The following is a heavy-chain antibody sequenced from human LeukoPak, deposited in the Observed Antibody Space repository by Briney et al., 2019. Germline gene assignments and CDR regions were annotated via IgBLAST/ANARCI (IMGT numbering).Heavy chain of an antibody. CDR1: GYTFTSYS. D-gene: IGHD3-22*01. CDR3: ARPAGRYYYDSSGYVLY. CDR2: ISAYNGNT. Sequence: GASVKVSCKASGYTFTSYSISWVRQAPGQGLEWMGRISAYNGNTDYAQKFQGRVTMTTDTSTSTAYMELRSLRSDDTAMYYCARPAGRYYYDSSGYVLYWGQGTLVTVSS. J-gene: IGHJ4*02. V-gene: IGHV1-18*01.